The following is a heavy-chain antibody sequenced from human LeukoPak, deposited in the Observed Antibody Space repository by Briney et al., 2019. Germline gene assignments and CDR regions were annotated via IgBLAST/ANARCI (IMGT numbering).Heavy chain of an antibody. V-gene: IGHV3-23*01. CDR2: ISGSGGST. J-gene: IGHJ4*02. CDR1: GFTFSGSA. Sequence: PGGSLKLSCAASGFTFSGSAMHWVRQASGKGLEWVSAISGSGGSTYYADSVKGRFTISRDNSKNTLYLQMNSLRAEDTAVYYCAKDGIWYGESIDPYGNVFDYWGQGTLVTVSS. D-gene: IGHD3-10*01. CDR3: AKDGIWYGESIDPYGNVFDY.